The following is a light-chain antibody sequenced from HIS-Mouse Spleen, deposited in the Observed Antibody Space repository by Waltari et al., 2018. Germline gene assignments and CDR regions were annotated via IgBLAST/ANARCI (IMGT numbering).Light chain of an antibody. Sequence: QSALTQPPSASGSPGQSVTISCTGTSSDVGGYNYVSWYQQHPGKAPKLMIYEVSKRPSGVPYLFSCSKAGNPASLTVSGLQAEDEADYYCSSYAGSNNVVFGGGTKLTVL. CDR1: SSDVGGYNY. CDR2: EVS. CDR3: SSYAGSNNVV. J-gene: IGLJ2*01. V-gene: IGLV2-8*01.